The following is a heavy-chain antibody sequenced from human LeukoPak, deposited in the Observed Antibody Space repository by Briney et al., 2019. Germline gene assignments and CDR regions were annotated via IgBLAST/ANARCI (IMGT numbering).Heavy chain of an antibody. Sequence: GGSLRLSCAASGFTFTSYSMSWVRQAPGKGLEWVSGTSDRGDYTYYADSVKGRFTISRDNSKNTLYLQMNSLRAEDTAVYYCAKVGYWGQGTLVTVSS. CDR3: AKVGY. J-gene: IGHJ4*02. CDR1: GFTFTSYS. V-gene: IGHV3-23*01. CDR2: TSDRGDYT.